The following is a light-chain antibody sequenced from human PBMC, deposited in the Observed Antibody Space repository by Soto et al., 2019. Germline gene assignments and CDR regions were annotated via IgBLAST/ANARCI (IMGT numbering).Light chain of an antibody. CDR1: QDINDR. V-gene: IGKV1-33*01. CDR3: QQFDRLPYT. CDR2: DAS. J-gene: IGKJ2*01. Sequence: DIQMTQSASSLSASVGDRVTITCQASQDINDRLNWYQQKLGKAPKILISDASSLETGVPSRFSGDGSGTDFNLTINNLQPEDFATYHCQQFDRLPYTFGQGTSLEI.